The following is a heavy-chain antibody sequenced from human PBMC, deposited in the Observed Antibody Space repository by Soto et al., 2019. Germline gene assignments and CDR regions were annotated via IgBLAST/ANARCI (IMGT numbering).Heavy chain of an antibody. V-gene: IGHV4-59*01. CDR1: DGSIGSYY. J-gene: IGHJ5*02. CDR3: ARVVVPAAMPGDSYWFDP. D-gene: IGHD2-2*01. CDR2: IYYSGST. Sequence: SEPLCVTCSVADGSIGSYYWSWIRQPPGKGLEWIGYIYYSGSTNYNPSLKSRVTISVDTSKNQFSLKLSSVTAADTAVYYCARVVVPAAMPGDSYWFDPWGQGTLVTVSS.